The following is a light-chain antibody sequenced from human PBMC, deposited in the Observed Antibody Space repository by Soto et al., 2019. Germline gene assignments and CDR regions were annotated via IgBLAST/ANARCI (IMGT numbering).Light chain of an antibody. J-gene: IGLJ3*02. CDR3: SSYTTRSTLRV. V-gene: IGLV2-8*01. Sequence: QSVLTQPPSASGSPGQSVTISCTGTSTDVGEYNYVSWYQHHPGKAPKLLIYEVFRRPSGVPDRFSGSKSGNTASLTISGLQSEDEADYFCSSYTTRSTLRVFGGGTKLTVL. CDR1: STDVGEYNY. CDR2: EVF.